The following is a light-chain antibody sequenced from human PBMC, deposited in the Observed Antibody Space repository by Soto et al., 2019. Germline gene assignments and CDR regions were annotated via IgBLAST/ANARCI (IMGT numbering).Light chain of an antibody. Sequence: EIVLTQSPVTLSLSPGERATLSCTASQSVSSSLAWYQHKPGQAPRLLIYDASNRATGIPARFSGSGSGTDFTLTISSLEPEDFAVYYWQQRSNWLTFGPGTKVDSK. CDR3: QQRSNWLT. V-gene: IGKV3-11*01. CDR2: DAS. J-gene: IGKJ3*01. CDR1: QSVSSS.